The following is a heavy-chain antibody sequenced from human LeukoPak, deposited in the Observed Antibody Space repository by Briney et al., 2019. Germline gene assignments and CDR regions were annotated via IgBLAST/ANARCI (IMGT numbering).Heavy chain of an antibody. D-gene: IGHD3-9*01. CDR1: GFTFSTYG. V-gene: IGHV3-30*03. Sequence: GGSLRLSCAASGFTFSTYGMHWVRQAPGKGLEWVAAISHDGTNKHYADSVKGRFTISRDNSKNTLYLQMNSLRAEDTALYYCAETGPTDFWGQGTLVTVSS. CDR3: AETGPTDF. J-gene: IGHJ4*02. CDR2: ISHDGTNK.